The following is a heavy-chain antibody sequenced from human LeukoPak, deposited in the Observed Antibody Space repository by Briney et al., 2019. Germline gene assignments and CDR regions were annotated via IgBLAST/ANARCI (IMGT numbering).Heavy chain of an antibody. CDR3: ARVYDSSGYYWDY. CDR1: GGSISSGDYY. J-gene: IGHJ4*02. D-gene: IGHD3-22*01. V-gene: IGHV4-30-4*01. CDR2: IYYSGST. Sequence: SETLSLTCTVSGGSISSGDYYWSWIRQPPGKGLEWIGYIYYSGSTYYNPSLKSRVTISVDTSKNQFSLKLNSVTAADTAVYYCARVYDSSGYYWDYWGQGTLVTVSS.